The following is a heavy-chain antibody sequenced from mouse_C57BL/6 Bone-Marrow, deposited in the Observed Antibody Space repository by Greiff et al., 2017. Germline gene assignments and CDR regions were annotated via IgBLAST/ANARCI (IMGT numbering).Heavy chain of an antibody. J-gene: IGHJ1*03. CDR1: GYTFTDYY. CDR3: ARANWDPYWYFDV. Sequence: VQLQQSGPELVKPGASVKISCKASGYTFTDYYMNWVKQSHGKSLEWIGDINPNNGGTSYNQKFKGKATLTVDKSSSTAYMELRSLTSEDSAVYDWARANWDPYWYFDVWGTGTTVTVSS. V-gene: IGHV1-26*01. D-gene: IGHD4-1*01. CDR2: INPNNGGT.